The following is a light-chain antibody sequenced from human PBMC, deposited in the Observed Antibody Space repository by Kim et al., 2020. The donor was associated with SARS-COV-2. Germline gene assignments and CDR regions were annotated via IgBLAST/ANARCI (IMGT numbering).Light chain of an antibody. J-gene: IGKJ4*01. Sequence: EIVMTQSPANLSVSPGEGATLSCRASQPVTTNLAWYQQKPGQAPRLLIYGTSTRATGIPARFSGSGSGTEFTLTISSLQSEDFALYYCQQYHSRPLTFGGGTKVDIK. CDR3: QQYHSRPLT. CDR1: QPVTTN. V-gene: IGKV3-15*01. CDR2: GTS.